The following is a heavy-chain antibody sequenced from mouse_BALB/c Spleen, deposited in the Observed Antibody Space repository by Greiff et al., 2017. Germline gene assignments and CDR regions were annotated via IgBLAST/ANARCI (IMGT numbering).Heavy chain of an antibody. CDR2: ISNGGGST. J-gene: IGHJ2*01. Sequence: EVQVVESGGGLVQPGGSLNLSCAASGFTFSSYTMSWVRQTPEKRLEWVAYISNGGGSTYYPATVKGRFTISRDNAKNTLYLQMSSLKSEDTAMYYCARHRYFDYWGQGTTLTVSS. V-gene: IGHV5-12-2*01. CDR1: GFTFSSYT. CDR3: ARHRYFDY.